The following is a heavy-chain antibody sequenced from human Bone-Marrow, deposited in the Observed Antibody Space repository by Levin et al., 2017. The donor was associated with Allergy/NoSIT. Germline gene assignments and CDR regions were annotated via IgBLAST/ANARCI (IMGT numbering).Heavy chain of an antibody. V-gene: IGHV3-11*01. CDR3: ARGSSTWYTY. D-gene: IGHD6-13*01. J-gene: IGHJ4*02. CDR1: GFTFRDYY. CDR2: ISGSGNTI. Sequence: PGGSLRLSCAASGFTFRDYYMSWIRQAPGKGLQWLSYISGSGNTIYYADSVKGRFTISRDNAKNSLYLQMNNLRAEDTAVYYCARGSSTWYTYWGQGTLVTVSS.